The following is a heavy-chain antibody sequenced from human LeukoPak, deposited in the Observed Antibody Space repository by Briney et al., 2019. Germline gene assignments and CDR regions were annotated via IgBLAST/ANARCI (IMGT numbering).Heavy chain of an antibody. V-gene: IGHV4-38-2*02. CDR1: DYSISSGYF. D-gene: IGHD1-26*01. J-gene: IGHJ4*02. CDR2: IHLRGST. CDR3: AREYGGTYGSFEY. Sequence: SETLSLTCSVSDYSISSGYFWGWIRQPPGKGLEWIGSIHLRGSTSYNPSLKSRVTISVDTSSNQFSLKLYSVTAADTAVYYCAREYGGTYGSFEYWGQGPLVTVSS.